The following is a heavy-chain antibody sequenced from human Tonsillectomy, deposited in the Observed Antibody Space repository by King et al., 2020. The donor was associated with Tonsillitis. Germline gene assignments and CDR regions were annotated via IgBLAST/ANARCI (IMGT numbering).Heavy chain of an antibody. J-gene: IGHJ3*02. V-gene: IGHV3-73*02. Sequence: VQLVESGGGLVQPGGSLKVSCAASGFTFSGSAMHWVRQASGKGLEWVGRIRTKANSCATAYAASVKGRFTISRDDSKNTAYLQMNSLKTEDTAVYYCTTVNIVAYDAFDIWGQGTMVTVSS. CDR3: TTVNIVAYDAFDI. D-gene: IGHD5-12*01. CDR2: IRTKANSCAT. CDR1: GFTFSGSA.